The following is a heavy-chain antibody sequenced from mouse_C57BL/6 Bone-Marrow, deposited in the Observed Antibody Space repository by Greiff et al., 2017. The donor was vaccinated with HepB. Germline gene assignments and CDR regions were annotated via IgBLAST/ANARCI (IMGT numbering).Heavy chain of an antibody. D-gene: IGHD2-4*01. J-gene: IGHJ1*03. CDR1: GYSFTSYY. V-gene: IGHV1-66*01. CDR3: ASRGIYYDYWYFDV. CDR2: IYPGSGNT. Sequence: QVQLKESGPELVKPGASVKISCKASGYSFTSYYIHWVKQRPGQGLEWIGWIYPGSGNTKYNEKFKGKATLTADTSSSTAYMQLSSLTSEDSAVYYCASRGIYYDYWYFDVWGTGTTVTVSS.